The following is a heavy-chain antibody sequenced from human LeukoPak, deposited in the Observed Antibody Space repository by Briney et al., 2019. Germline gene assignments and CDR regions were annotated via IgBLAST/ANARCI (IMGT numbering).Heavy chain of an antibody. CDR1: GFTFSHYS. D-gene: IGHD3-10*01. Sequence: GGSLRLSCATSGFTFSHYSMTWVRKVPGRGLEWVSSISTSSTYIYYADSVQGRFAISRDNAKNSLYLQMNSLRAEDTAVYYCASRRGVINPFDNWGQGTLVTVSS. CDR2: ISTSSTYI. J-gene: IGHJ4*02. V-gene: IGHV3-21*01. CDR3: ASRRGVINPFDN.